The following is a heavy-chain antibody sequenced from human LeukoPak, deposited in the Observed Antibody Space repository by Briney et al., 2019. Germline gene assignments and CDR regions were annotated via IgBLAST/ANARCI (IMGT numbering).Heavy chain of an antibody. Sequence: SETLSLTCTVSGGSISSSSYYWGWIRQPPGKGLEWIGSTYYSGSTNYNPSLKSRVTISVDTSKNQFSLKLSSVTAADTAVYYCAREKGQLLVNEMTTGDYWGQGTLVTVSS. D-gene: IGHD2-2*01. CDR2: TYYSGST. CDR1: GGSISSSSYY. CDR3: AREKGQLLVNEMTTGDY. J-gene: IGHJ4*02. V-gene: IGHV4-39*07.